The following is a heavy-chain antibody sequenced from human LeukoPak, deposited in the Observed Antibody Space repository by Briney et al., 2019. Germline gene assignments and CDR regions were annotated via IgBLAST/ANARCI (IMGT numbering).Heavy chain of an antibody. J-gene: IGHJ4*02. V-gene: IGHV3-9*01. CDR1: GFTFDDYA. CDR3: AKAPNWNYDPYFDY. CDR2: ISWNSGSI. Sequence: GSSLRLSCAASGFTFDDYAMHWVRHAPGKGLEWVSGISWNSGSIGYADSVKGRFTISRDNAKNSLYLQMNSLRAEDTALYYCAKAPNWNYDPYFDYCGQGTLVTVSS. D-gene: IGHD1-7*01.